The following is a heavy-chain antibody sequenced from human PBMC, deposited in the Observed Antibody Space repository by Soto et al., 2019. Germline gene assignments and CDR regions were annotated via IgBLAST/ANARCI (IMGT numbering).Heavy chain of an antibody. J-gene: IGHJ4*02. D-gene: IGHD1-26*01. CDR2: ISAYNGET. CDR3: ARDSGSYMYVSD. Sequence: QVQLVQSGAEVKKPGASVKVSCKASGYTFTSSGFSWVRQAPGQGLEWMAWISAYNGETHYAQKFQGRVTMTKDTSTSTSYMELSSLRSDDTAVYYCARDSGSYMYVSDWGQGTLVTVSS. V-gene: IGHV1-18*01. CDR1: GYTFTSSG.